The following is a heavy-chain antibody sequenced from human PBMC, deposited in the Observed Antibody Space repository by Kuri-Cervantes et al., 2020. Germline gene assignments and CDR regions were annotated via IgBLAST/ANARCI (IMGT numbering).Heavy chain of an antibody. D-gene: IGHD5-12*01. CDR2: IKQDGSEK. CDR3: ARLYSGYDYWFYYFDY. Sequence: GESLKISCAASGFTFSSYWVSWVRQAPGKGLEWVANIKQDGSEKYYVDSVKGRFTISRDNAKNSLYLQMNSLRAEDTAVYYCARLYSGYDYWFYYFDYWGQGTLVTVSS. J-gene: IGHJ4*02. CDR1: GFTFSSYW. V-gene: IGHV3-7*01.